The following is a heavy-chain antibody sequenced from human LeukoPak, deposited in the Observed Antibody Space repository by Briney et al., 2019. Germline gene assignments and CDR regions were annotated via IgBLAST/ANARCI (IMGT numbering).Heavy chain of an antibody. D-gene: IGHD1-26*01. CDR1: GFTFNRFW. CDR3: AKGNGELLVPDFDY. J-gene: IGHJ4*02. Sequence: GGSLRLSCGASGFTFNRFWMSWVRQAPGKGLEWVSAISGSGGSTYYADSVKGRFTISGDNSKNTLYLQMNSLRAEDTAVYYCAKGNGELLVPDFDYWGQGTLVTVSS. CDR2: ISGSGGST. V-gene: IGHV3-23*01.